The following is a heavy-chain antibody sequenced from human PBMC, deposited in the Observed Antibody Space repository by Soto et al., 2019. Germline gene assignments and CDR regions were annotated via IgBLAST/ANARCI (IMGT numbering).Heavy chain of an antibody. J-gene: IGHJ4*02. V-gene: IGHV3-7*03. D-gene: IGHD6-19*01. CDR2: IKHDGSVQ. CDR1: GFTFSGYW. CDR3: VRAPYSNGWYRFDL. Sequence: QLVESGGGLVQPGGSLRLSCEASGFTFSGYWMSWVRQAPGKGLEWVADIKHDGSVQYYVDSVKGRFTISRDNAKKLLYLQMNGLRAEDTALYYCVRAPYSNGWYRFDLWGQGTLVTVSS.